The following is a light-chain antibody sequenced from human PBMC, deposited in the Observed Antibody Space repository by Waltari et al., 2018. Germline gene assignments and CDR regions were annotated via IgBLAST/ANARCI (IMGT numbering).Light chain of an antibody. V-gene: IGKV3-15*01. CDR2: GAS. CDR3: QQYNNWPPWT. J-gene: IGKJ1*01. Sequence: EIVMTQSPATLSVSPGERATLSCRACQRVSSNLAWYQQKPGQDPRLLIYGASTRATGIRARFSGSSSATEFTLIISSLQSEDYAVSYCQQYNNWPPWTFGQGTKVEIK. CDR1: QRVSSN.